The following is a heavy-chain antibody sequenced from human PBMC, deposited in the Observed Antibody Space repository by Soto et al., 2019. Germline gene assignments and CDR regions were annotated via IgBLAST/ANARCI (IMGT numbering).Heavy chain of an antibody. D-gene: IGHD3-22*01. Sequence: PGGSLRLSCAASGFTFRSYGMHWVRQAPGKGLEWVAVISYDGSNKYYADSVKGRFTISRDNSKNTLYLQMNSLRAEDTAVYYCAKGHHYSDSSGPPVPPTGTLYWGQGTLVTVSS. J-gene: IGHJ4*02. CDR1: GFTFRSYG. V-gene: IGHV3-30*18. CDR2: ISYDGSNK. CDR3: AKGHHYSDSSGPPVPPTGTLY.